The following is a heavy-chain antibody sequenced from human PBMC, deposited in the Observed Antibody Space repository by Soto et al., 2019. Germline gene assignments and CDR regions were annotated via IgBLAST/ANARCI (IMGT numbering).Heavy chain of an antibody. D-gene: IGHD2-21*01. CDR3: ATLPPRIVVTVLPIPT. CDR2: VYHSGST. Sequence: QVYLQQSGPGLVKPSGTLSLTCAVSGDSISSTHWWTWVRQTPGKGLEWIGEVYHSGSTSYNPSLNSRVTMSVGKSNHHFSLELTSVTAADTAAYYYATLPPRIVVTVLPIPTWGQGTLVSVSS. V-gene: IGHV4-4*02. J-gene: IGHJ5*02. CDR1: GDSISSTHW.